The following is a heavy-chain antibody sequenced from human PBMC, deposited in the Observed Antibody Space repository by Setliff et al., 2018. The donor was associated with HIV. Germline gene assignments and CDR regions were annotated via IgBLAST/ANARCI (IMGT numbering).Heavy chain of an antibody. V-gene: IGHV3-49*04. J-gene: IGHJ4*02. CDR1: GFTFGDYA. D-gene: IGHD3-16*01. Sequence: PGGSLILSCTASGFTFGDYAVSWVRQAPGKGLEWVGVIRTKVYGGTTEYVASVKGRFTISRDDSKSIAYLQMKSLKTEDTAVYYCTTGPWTFPYYFDYWGQGTLVTVSS. CDR3: TTGPWTFPYYFDY. CDR2: IRTKVYGGTT.